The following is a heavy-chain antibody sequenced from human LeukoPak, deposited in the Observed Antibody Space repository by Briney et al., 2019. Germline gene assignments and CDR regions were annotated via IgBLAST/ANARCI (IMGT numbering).Heavy chain of an antibody. CDR3: ARGVSGYFDY. CDR2: TYYSSKWYN. CDR1: GDSVSSNSAT. Sequence: SQTLSLTCAISGDSVSSNSATWNWIRQSPSRGLEWLGRTYYSSKWYNEYAPSVKGRIAFNPDTSKNQFSLQLNSVTPEDTAVYYCARGVSGYFDYWGQGTLVAVSS. D-gene: IGHD5/OR15-5a*01. J-gene: IGHJ4*02. V-gene: IGHV6-1*01.